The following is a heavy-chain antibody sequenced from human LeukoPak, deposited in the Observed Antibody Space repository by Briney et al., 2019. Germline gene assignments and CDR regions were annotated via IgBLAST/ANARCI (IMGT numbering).Heavy chain of an antibody. CDR1: GFTFDDYA. CDR3: AKEGAAADFDY. V-gene: IGHV3-9*01. D-gene: IGHD6-13*01. Sequence: PGGSLRLSCAASGFTFDDYAMHWVRQAPGKGLEGVSGISWNSGSIGYADSVKGRFTISRDNAKNSLYLQMNSLRAEDTALYYCAKEGAAADFDYWGQGTLVTVSS. J-gene: IGHJ4*02. CDR2: ISWNSGSI.